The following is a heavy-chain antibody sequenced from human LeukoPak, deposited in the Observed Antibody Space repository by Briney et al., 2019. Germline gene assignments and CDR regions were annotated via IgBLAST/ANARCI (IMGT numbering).Heavy chain of an antibody. CDR1: GYTFTDYY. CDR3: ARNKEGKSLGY. CDR2: MNPNSGGT. V-gene: IGHV1-2*02. J-gene: IGHJ4*02. Sequence: GASVKVSCKASGYTFTDYYIHWVRQAPGQGLEWMAWMNPNSGGTSYAQKFQGRVTMTRDTSISTAYMELSRLRFDDTAVYYCARNKEGKSLGYWGQGTLVTVSS.